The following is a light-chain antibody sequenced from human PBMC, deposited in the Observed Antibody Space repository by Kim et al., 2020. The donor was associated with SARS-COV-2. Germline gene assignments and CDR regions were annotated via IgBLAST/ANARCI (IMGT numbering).Light chain of an antibody. J-gene: IGKJ1*01. V-gene: IGKV3-15*01. CDR2: GAF. CDR3: QQYNNWRWA. CDR1: QSVSSN. Sequence: VSPGERVTLSCRASQSVSSNLAWYQQRPGQAPRLLIYGAFTRATGIPARFSGSGSGTEFTLTISSLQSEDFALYYCQQYNNWRWAFGQGTKVDIK.